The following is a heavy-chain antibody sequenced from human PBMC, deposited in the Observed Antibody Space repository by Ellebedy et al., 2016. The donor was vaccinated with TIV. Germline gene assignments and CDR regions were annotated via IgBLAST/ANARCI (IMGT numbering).Heavy chain of an antibody. CDR2: ISGSGGST. V-gene: IGHV3-23*01. D-gene: IGHD6-13*01. J-gene: IGHJ4*02. Sequence: GGSLRLXCAASGFTFRSYAMSWVRQAPGKGLEWVSAISGSGGSTYYADSVKGRFTISRDNSKNTLYLQMNSLRAEDTAVYYCVKDWTYSSSWPDYWGQGTLVIVSS. CDR1: GFTFRSYA. CDR3: VKDWTYSSSWPDY.